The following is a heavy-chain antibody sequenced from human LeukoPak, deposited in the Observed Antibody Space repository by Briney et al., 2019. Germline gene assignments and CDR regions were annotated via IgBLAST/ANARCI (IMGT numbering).Heavy chain of an antibody. Sequence: GGSLRLSCAASGFTFDDYAMHWVRQAPGKGLEWVSGISWNSGSIGYADSVKGRLTISRDNAKNSLYLQMNSLRAEDTAVYYCAKDFLRDGYNIAPWFDPWGQGTLVTVSS. J-gene: IGHJ5*02. CDR2: ISWNSGSI. CDR3: AKDFLRDGYNIAPWFDP. D-gene: IGHD5-24*01. V-gene: IGHV3-9*01. CDR1: GFTFDDYA.